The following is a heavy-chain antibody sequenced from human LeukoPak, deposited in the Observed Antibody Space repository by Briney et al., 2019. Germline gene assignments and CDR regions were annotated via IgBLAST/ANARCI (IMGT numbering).Heavy chain of an antibody. CDR1: GYSFTSYW. CDR2: FYPGDSDT. CDR3: ARLGYSGYDYRNNWFDP. V-gene: IGHV5-51*01. J-gene: IGHJ5*02. D-gene: IGHD5-12*01. Sequence: GEPLKISCKGSGYSFTSYWIGWVRQMPGKGLEWMGIFYPGDSDTRYSPSFQGQVTISADKSISTAYLQWSSLKASDTAMYYCARLGYSGYDYRNNWFDPWGQGTLVTVSS.